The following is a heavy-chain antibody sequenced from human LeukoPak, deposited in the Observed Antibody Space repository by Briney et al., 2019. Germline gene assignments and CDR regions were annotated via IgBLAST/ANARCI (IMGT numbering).Heavy chain of an antibody. CDR2: IKQDGSEK. V-gene: IGHV3-7*01. Sequence: PGGSLRLSCAASGFTFSSYWMSWVRQAPGKGLEWVANIKQDGSEKYYVDSVKGRFTISRDNAKNSLYLQMNSLRAEDTAVYYCARDPKYSSGWPRGWDYWGQGTLVTVSS. CDR3: ARDPKYSSGWPRGWDY. D-gene: IGHD6-19*01. J-gene: IGHJ4*02. CDR1: GFTFSSYW.